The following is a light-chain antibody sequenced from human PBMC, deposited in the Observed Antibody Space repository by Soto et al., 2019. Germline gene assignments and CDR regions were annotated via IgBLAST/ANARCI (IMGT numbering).Light chain of an antibody. Sequence: EIVLTQSPGTLSLSPGERATLSCRASQSVSNNYLAWYQQKPGQAPSLLIYGASNRATGIPDRFSGSGSGTDFTLTISSLHPDDFATYYCQQYNSYSPTFGQGTKVDIK. V-gene: IGKV3-20*01. CDR1: QSVSNNY. J-gene: IGKJ1*01. CDR2: GAS. CDR3: QQYNSYSPT.